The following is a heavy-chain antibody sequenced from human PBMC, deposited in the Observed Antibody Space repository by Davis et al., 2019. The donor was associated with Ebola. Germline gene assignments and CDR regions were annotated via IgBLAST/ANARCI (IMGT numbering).Heavy chain of an antibody. CDR1: GFTFSGYA. CDR2: ISNSGDRT. D-gene: IGHD2-15*01. J-gene: IGHJ4*02. CDR3: APYCTSGSSCYLVDY. V-gene: IGHV3-23*01. Sequence: GESLKISCAASGFTFSGYAMSWVRQAPGKGLEWVSGISNSGDRTYYADSVKGRFTISRDKSKNMLHLQMKSLRAEDMAIYYCAPYCTSGSSCYLVDYWGQGTLVTVSS.